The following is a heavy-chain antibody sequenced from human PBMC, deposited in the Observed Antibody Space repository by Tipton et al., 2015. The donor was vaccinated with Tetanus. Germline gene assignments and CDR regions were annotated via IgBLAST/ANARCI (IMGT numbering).Heavy chain of an antibody. J-gene: IGHJ3*02. CDR3: ARWGDASGSTNLYAFDI. D-gene: IGHD3-10*01. CDR1: GGSVRSGSYS. CDR2: THHSGNT. Sequence: TLSLTCTVSGGSVRSGSYSWNWIRQPPGKGLEWIGYTHHSGNTKYNPSLSGRVTTSVDTSKNQFSLKISSLTAADTAVYYCARWGDASGSTNLYAFDIWGQGTMVIVSS. V-gene: IGHV4-61*01.